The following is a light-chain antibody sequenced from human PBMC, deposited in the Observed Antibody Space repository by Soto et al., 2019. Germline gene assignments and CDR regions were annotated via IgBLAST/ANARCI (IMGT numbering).Light chain of an antibody. CDR3: QQYDILPT. V-gene: IGKV1-33*01. J-gene: IGKJ2*01. CDR1: QDIRNF. Sequence: DIQMTQSPSSLSASVGDRVTITCQASQDIRNFLNWYQQKPGKAPKLLIYEASTLETGVPSRFSESGSGTDFTFTISSLHPEDIANYYCQQYDILPTFGQGTQLQIK. CDR2: EAS.